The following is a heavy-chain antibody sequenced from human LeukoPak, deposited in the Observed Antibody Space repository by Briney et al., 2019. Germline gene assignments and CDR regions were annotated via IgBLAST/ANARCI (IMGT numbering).Heavy chain of an antibody. CDR3: ARGNGYKYPRYYYYGMDV. V-gene: IGHV4-30-4*01. Sequence: PSETLSLTCTVSGGSISSGDYYWSWIRQPPGKGLEWIGYIYYSGSTYYNPSLKSRVTISVDTPKNQFSLKLSSVTAADTAVYYCARGNGYKYPRYYYYGMDVWGQGTTVTVSS. CDR1: GGSISSGDYY. CDR2: IYYSGST. D-gene: IGHD5-24*01. J-gene: IGHJ6*02.